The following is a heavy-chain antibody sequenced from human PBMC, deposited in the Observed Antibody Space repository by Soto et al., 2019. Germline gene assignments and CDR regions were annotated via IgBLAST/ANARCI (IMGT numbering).Heavy chain of an antibody. J-gene: IGHJ3*02. CDR3: ATGNTFIDAFDI. CDR2: FDPEDGET. V-gene: IGHV1-24*01. CDR1: GYTLTELS. Sequence: ASVKVSCKVSGYTLTELSTHWVRQAPGKGLEWMGGFDPEDGETIYAQKFQGRVTMTEDTSTDTAYMELSSLRSEDTAVYYCATGNTFIDAFDIWGQGTMVTVSS. D-gene: IGHD2-2*02.